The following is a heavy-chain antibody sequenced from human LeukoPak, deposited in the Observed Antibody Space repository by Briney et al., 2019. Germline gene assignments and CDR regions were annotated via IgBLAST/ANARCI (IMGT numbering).Heavy chain of an antibody. CDR3: AKGGRIAAAGTWY. Sequence: GGSLRFSCAASGFTFDDYAMHWVRQAPGKGLEWVSLISGDGGSTYYADSVKGRFTISRDNSKNSLYLQMNSLRTADTALYYCAKGGRIAAAGTWYWGQGTLVTVSS. CDR2: ISGDGGST. J-gene: IGHJ4*02. D-gene: IGHD6-13*01. V-gene: IGHV3-43*02. CDR1: GFTFDDYA.